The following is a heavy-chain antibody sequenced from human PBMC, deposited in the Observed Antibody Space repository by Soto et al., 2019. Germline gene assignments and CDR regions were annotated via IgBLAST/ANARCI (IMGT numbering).Heavy chain of an antibody. CDR1: GGSFSGYY. J-gene: IGHJ2*01. CDR3: ARESHDSLTGPPWVWYFDL. V-gene: IGHV4-34*01. Sequence: QVQLQQWGAGPLRPLETLSLTCGVSGGSFSGYYWAWIRQSPGKGLEWIGEINDRGSINYNPSLKSRVSISVDTSKNHTSQNLRSVTAADTAVYYYARESHDSLTGPPWVWYFDLWGRGTLVTVSS. D-gene: IGHD3-9*01. CDR2: INDRGSI.